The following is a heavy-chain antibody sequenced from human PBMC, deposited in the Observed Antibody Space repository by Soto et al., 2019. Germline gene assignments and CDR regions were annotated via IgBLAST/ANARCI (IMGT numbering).Heavy chain of an antibody. CDR3: AKRGWFGELGFDY. J-gene: IGHJ4*02. CDR1: GFTFSSYA. Sequence: EVQLLESGGGLVQPGGSLSLSCAASGFTFSSYAMSWVRQAPGKGLEWVSAISGSGGSTYYADSVKGRFTISRDNSKNTLYLQMNSLRAEDTAVYYCAKRGWFGELGFDYWGQGTLVTVSS. V-gene: IGHV3-23*01. D-gene: IGHD3-10*01. CDR2: ISGSGGST.